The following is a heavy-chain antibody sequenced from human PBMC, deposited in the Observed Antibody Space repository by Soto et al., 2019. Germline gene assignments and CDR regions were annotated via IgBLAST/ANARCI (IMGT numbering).Heavy chain of an antibody. J-gene: IGHJ6*02. Sequence: ASVKVSCKASGYTFTSYYMHWVRQAPGQGLEWMGIINPSGGSTSYAQKFQGRVTRTRDTSTSTVYMELSSLRSEDTAVYYCAREYSSSWYWGVPHPGSNCYYYYSMDVWGQGTTVTVSS. CDR2: INPSGGST. D-gene: IGHD6-13*01. CDR1: GYTFTSYY. V-gene: IGHV1-46*01. CDR3: AREYSSSWYWGVPHPGSNCYYYYSMDV.